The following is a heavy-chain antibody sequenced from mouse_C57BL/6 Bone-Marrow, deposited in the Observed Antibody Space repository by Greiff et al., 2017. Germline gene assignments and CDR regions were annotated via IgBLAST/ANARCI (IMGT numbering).Heavy chain of an antibody. CDR3: ARFAGYAMDY. CDR1: GYTFTSYG. J-gene: IGHJ4*01. Sequence: VQLQQSGAELARPGASVKLSCKASGYTFTSYGISWVKQRTGQGLEWIGEIYPRSGDTYYNEKFKGKATLTADKSSSTAYMELRSLTSEDSAVYFCARFAGYAMDYWGQGTSVTVSS. V-gene: IGHV1-81*01. CDR2: IYPRSGDT.